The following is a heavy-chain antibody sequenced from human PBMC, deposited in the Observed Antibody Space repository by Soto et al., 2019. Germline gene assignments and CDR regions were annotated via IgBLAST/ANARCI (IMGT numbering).Heavy chain of an antibody. CDR1: GGTFSSYT. J-gene: IGHJ4*02. CDR2: IIPILGIA. CDR3: ARAPSGIAARRGGMVDY. D-gene: IGHD6-6*01. Sequence: GASVKVSCKASGGTFSSYTISWVRQAPGQGLEWMGRIIPILGIANYAQKFQGRVTITADKSTSTAYMELSSLRSEDTAVYYCARAPSGIAARRGGMVDYWGQGTLVTVSS. V-gene: IGHV1-69*02.